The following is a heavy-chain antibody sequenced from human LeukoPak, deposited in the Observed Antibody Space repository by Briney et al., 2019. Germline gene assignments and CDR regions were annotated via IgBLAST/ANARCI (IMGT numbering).Heavy chain of an antibody. J-gene: IGHJ3*02. Sequence: ASVKVSCKASGYTFTSYGISWVRQAPGQGLEWMGWISACNGNTNYAQKLQGRVTMTTDTSTSTAYMELRSLRSDDTAVYYCARDSSGYSNDAFDIWGQGTMVTVSS. V-gene: IGHV1-18*01. CDR2: ISACNGNT. CDR3: ARDSSGYSNDAFDI. D-gene: IGHD3-22*01. CDR1: GYTFTSYG.